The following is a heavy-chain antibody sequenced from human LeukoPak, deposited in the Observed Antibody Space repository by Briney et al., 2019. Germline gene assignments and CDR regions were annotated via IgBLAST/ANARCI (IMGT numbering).Heavy chain of an antibody. CDR2: IYYSGNT. D-gene: IGHD4-17*01. J-gene: IGHJ5*02. CDR1: GGSLSNYY. V-gene: IGHV4-59*01. Sequence: PSETLSRTCTVSGGSLSNYYWIWIRQPPGKGLEWIGYIYYSGNTNYNPSLKSRVTISVDTSKNQFSLKLNSVTAADTAVYYCARDYGDYANWFDPWGQGTLVTVSS. CDR3: ARDYGDYANWFDP.